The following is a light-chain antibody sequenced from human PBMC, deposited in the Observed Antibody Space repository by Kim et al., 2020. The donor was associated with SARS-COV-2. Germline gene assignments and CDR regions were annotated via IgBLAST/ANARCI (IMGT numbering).Light chain of an antibody. CDR3: QVWESSSDHLV. V-gene: IGLV3-21*01. CDR2: YDS. J-gene: IGLJ2*01. Sequence: SYELTQPPSVSVAPGKTARITCGGNNTGSKRVHWYQQKPGQAPVLVIYYDSDRPSGIPERFSGSNSGNTATLTISRVEAGDEADYYCQVWESSSDHLVFGGGTQLTVL. CDR1: NTGSKR.